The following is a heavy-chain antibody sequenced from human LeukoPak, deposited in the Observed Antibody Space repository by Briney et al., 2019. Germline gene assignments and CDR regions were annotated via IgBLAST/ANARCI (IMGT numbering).Heavy chain of an antibody. V-gene: IGHV3-30*02. J-gene: IGHJ4*02. CDR1: GFTFSSYG. CDR3: ANQCGGGCSGGH. Sequence: GGSLRLSCAASGFTFSSYGMHWVRQAPGKGLEWVTFIRYDGSNKYFADSVKGRFTISRDNSKNTLFLQMNSLRAEDSAVYYCANQCGGGCSGGHWGQGTLVTVSS. D-gene: IGHD2-21*02. CDR2: IRYDGSNK.